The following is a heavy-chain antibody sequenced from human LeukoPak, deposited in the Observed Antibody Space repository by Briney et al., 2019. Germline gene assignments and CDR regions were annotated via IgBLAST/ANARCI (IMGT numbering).Heavy chain of an antibody. V-gene: IGHV4-61*09. CDR1: GGSISSGSYY. J-gene: IGHJ4*02. Sequence: SQTLSHACTVSGGSISSGSYYWSWIRQPAGKALEWIGHIYTSGSASYNPSLQSLVIISVDTSSHQFSLKVTSVTAADTAVYYCARAGGSVGWYGTIDSWGQGTLVTVSS. CDR3: ARAGGSVGWYGTIDS. D-gene: IGHD6-19*01. CDR2: IYTSGSA.